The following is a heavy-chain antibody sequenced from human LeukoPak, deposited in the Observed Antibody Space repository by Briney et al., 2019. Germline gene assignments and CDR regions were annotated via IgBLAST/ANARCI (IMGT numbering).Heavy chain of an antibody. CDR2: ISSRSNII. V-gene: IGHV3-48*02. J-gene: IGHJ3*02. D-gene: IGHD3-22*01. CDR1: GFTFSIYS. CDR3: ARDYDTTGRAFDI. Sequence: PGGSLTLSCAASGFTFSIYSMNWVRQAPGKGLEWVSYISSRSNIIHYADSVKGRFTISRDNAKNSLSLQMNSLRDEDTAVYYCARDYDTTGRAFDIWGQGTMVTVSS.